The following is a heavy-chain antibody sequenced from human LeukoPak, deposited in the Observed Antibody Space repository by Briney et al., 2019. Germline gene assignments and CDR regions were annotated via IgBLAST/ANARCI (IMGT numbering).Heavy chain of an antibody. CDR1: GDSFPSKSGS. V-gene: IGHV6-1*01. D-gene: IGHD7-27*01. Sequence: QTLSLTCAICGDSFPSKSGSWNWVPRSPSRALEYVGWTRYRSSWNTFYSLSVKGRITITADTYRNQVSLRLNSVTPEDTALYYCVRDFNWAFDYWGQGTLVTVSS. CDR2: TRYRSSWNT. CDR3: VRDFNWAFDY. J-gene: IGHJ4*02.